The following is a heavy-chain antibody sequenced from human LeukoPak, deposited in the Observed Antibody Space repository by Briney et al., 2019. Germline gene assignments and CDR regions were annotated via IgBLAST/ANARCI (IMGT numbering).Heavy chain of an antibody. V-gene: IGHV4-61*05. J-gene: IGHJ6*03. D-gene: IGHD3-22*01. Sequence: PSETLSLTCTVSGGSISSSSYYWGWIRQPLGKGLEWIGNIYYSGSTNYNPSLKSRVTISVDTSKNQFSLKLSSVTAADTAVYYCTRGSIAYYYMDVWGKGTTVTISS. CDR1: GGSISSSSYY. CDR3: TRGSIAYYYMDV. CDR2: IYYSGST.